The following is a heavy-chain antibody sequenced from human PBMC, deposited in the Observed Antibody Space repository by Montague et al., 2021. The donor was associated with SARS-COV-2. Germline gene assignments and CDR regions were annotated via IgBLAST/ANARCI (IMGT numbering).Heavy chain of an antibody. CDR2: INHSGST. CDR3: ARGLSGRLWFGELLFWFDP. CDR1: GGSFSGYY. V-gene: IGHV4-34*01. J-gene: IGHJ5*02. Sequence: SETLSLTCAVYGGSFSGYYWSWIRQPPGKGLEWIGEINHSGSTNYNPSLKSRVTISVDTSKNRFSLKLSSVTAADTAVYYCARGLSGRLWFGELLFWFDPWGQGTLVTVSS. D-gene: IGHD3-10*01.